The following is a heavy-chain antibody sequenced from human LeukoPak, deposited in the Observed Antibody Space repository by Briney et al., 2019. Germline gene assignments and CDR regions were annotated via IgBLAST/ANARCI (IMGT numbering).Heavy chain of an antibody. J-gene: IGHJ4*02. CDR1: GFTFSDYY. Sequence: PGGSLRLSCAASGFTFSDYYMSWIRQAPGKGLEWVSYISSSGSTIYYADSVKGRFTISRDDAKNSLYLQMNSPRAEDTAVYYCARDPRHYGSGSYYRGFDYWGQGTLVTVSS. CDR3: ARDPRHYGSGSYYRGFDY. D-gene: IGHD3-10*01. CDR2: ISSSGSTI. V-gene: IGHV3-11*04.